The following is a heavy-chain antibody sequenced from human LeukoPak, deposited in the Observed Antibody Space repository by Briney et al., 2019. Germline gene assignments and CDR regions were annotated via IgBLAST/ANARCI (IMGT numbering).Heavy chain of an antibody. Sequence: GRSLRLSCAASGFTFSSYAMDWVRQAPGKGLEWVARISYAGSNNYYADSVKGRFTISSDNPKNTLYLQMDSLRAEDTAVYYCARAAHTTYFLGRYYYYAMDVWVQGTTVTVSS. D-gene: IGHD3-16*01. CDR3: ARAAHTTYFLGRYYYYAMDV. J-gene: IGHJ6*02. CDR2: ISYAGSNN. CDR1: GFTFSSYA. V-gene: IGHV3-30-3*01.